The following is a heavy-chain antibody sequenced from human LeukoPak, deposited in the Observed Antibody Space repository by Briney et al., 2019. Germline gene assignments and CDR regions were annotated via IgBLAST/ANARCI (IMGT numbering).Heavy chain of an antibody. V-gene: IGHV3-23*01. CDR2: ISGSGDKT. CDR1: GFAFRTYA. Sequence: GGSLRLSCAASGFAFRTYAMSWVRQAPGKGLEGVSAISGSGDKTFYAESVRGRFTISRDNSRNTLNLQMNSLRAEDTAVYYCAKDLNYGFDSWGQGTLVTV. CDR3: AKDLNYGFDS. D-gene: IGHD3-10*01. J-gene: IGHJ4*02.